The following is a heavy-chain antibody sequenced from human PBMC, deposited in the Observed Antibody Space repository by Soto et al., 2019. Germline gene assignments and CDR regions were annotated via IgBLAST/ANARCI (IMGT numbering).Heavy chain of an antibody. J-gene: IGHJ4*02. CDR2: TRNKDSSYTT. Sequence: PGGSLRLSCAAAGFSFSDYYINWVRQAPGTGLEWVGRTRNKDSSYTTDYAALVKGRFNISRDDSKNLIYLQMNSIKTEDTAVYYCAREGSSSGPDYEYWGQGT. CDR3: AREGSSSGPDYEY. V-gene: IGHV3-72*01. CDR1: GFSFSDYY. D-gene: IGHD3-22*01.